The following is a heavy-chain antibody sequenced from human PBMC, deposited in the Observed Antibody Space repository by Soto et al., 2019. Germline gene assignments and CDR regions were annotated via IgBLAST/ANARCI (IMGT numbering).Heavy chain of an antibody. CDR2: INHSGST. V-gene: IGHV4-34*01. CDR3: ARPKGAAAGRRYFQH. D-gene: IGHD6-13*01. CDR1: GGSFSGYY. Sequence: SETLSLTCAVYGGSFSGYYWSWIRQPPGKGLEWIGEINHSGSTNYNPSLKSRVTISVDTSKNQFSLKLSSVTAADTAVYYCARPKGAAAGRRYFQHWGQGTLVTVSS. J-gene: IGHJ1*01.